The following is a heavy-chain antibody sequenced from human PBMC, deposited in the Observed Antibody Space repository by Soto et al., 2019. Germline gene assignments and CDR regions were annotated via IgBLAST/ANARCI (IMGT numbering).Heavy chain of an antibody. CDR2: ISYDGSNK. Sequence: PGGSLRLSCAASGFTFSSYAMHWVRQAPGKGLEWVAVISYDGSNKYYADSVKGRFTISRDNSKNTLYLQMNSLRAEDTAVYYCATYGQHLMDYWGQGTLVTVSS. CDR1: GFTFSSYA. CDR3: ATYGQHLMDY. D-gene: IGHD4-17*01. J-gene: IGHJ4*02. V-gene: IGHV3-30-3*01.